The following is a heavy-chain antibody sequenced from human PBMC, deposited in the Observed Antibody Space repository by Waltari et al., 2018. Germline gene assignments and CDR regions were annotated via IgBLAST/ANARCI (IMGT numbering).Heavy chain of an antibody. CDR1: GDSISNYY. CDR3: ARGGYSSGWPTFDY. CDR2: IQTSGST. D-gene: IGHD6-19*01. J-gene: IGHJ4*02. V-gene: IGHV4-4*07. Sequence: QVQLQESGPGLVKPSETLSLTCTVSGDSISNYYWNWIRQPAERGLEWIGRIQTSGSTNYNPSLKSRFTMSIDTSKNQFSLKLTSVTAADTAVYYCARGGYSSGWPTFDYWGQGTLVTVFS.